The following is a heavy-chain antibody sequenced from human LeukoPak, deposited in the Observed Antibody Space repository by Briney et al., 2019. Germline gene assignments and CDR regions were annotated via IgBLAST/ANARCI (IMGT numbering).Heavy chain of an antibody. Sequence: SETRSLTCTVSGGSISSGGYYWSWIRQHPVKGLEWVGYIDYSGSTYYNPSLKSRLTISMDTSKNQFSLRLSSVTAADTAVYLCERDHDKDGYNYPCDYWGQGTMVSVSS. CDR2: IDYSGST. J-gene: IGHJ4*02. CDR3: ERDHDKDGYNYPCDY. CDR1: GGSISSGGYY. D-gene: IGHD5-24*01. V-gene: IGHV4-31*03.